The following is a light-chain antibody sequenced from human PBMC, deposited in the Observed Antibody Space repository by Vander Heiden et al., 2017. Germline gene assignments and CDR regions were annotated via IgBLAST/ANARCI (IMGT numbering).Light chain of an antibody. CDR1: SSNIGSYT. CDR2: TNN. CDR3: AAWDDTLNGVV. V-gene: IGLV1-44*01. Sequence: QSVLTQPPSASGTPGQTVTISCSGSSSNIGSYTVNWYQQLPGTGPKLRIYTNNQRPSGVPDRFSGSKSGTSASLAISGLQSEDEADYHCAAWDDTLNGVVFGGGTKLSVL. J-gene: IGLJ2*01.